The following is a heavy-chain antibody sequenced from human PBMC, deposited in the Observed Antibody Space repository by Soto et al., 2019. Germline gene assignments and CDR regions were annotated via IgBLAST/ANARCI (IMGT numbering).Heavy chain of an antibody. V-gene: IGHV1-3*01. J-gene: IGHJ3*02. CDR2: INAGNGNT. CDR3: AHGPYQQLVLFDI. CDR1: GYTFTSYA. D-gene: IGHD6-13*01. Sequence: GASVKVSCKASGYTFTSYAMHWVRQAPGQRLEWMGWINAGNGNTKYSQKFQGRVAITKDTSKNQVVLTMTNMDPVDTATYYCAHGPYQQLVLFDIWGQGTMVAVSS.